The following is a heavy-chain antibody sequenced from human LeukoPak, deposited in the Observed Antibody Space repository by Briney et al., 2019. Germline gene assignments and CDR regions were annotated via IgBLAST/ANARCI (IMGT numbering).Heavy chain of an antibody. D-gene: IGHD6-19*01. CDR3: TRGSGWYAY. CDR1: GDSISSYY. V-gene: IGHV4-59*01. J-gene: IGHJ4*02. Sequence: SETLSLTCTVSGDSISSYYWSWIRQPPGKGLEWIGYIYYSGSTNYNPSLKSRVTISVDTSKNQFSLKLSSVTAADTAVYYCTRGSGWYAYWGQGTLVTVSS. CDR2: IYYSGST.